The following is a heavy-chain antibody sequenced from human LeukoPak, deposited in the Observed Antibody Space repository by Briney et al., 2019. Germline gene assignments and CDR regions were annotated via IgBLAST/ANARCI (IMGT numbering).Heavy chain of an antibody. V-gene: IGHV3-53*01. CDR1: GVTFSDYY. Sequence: GGSLKLSCAASGVTFSDYYMSWIRQAPGMGLEWVSTIYSDGNTYYPDSVKGRFTISRDGSKNTLYLQLNSLRTEDTAIYYCVREREGSNSEHWGQGTLVTVSS. CDR2: IYSDGNT. CDR3: VREREGSNSEH. D-gene: IGHD1-26*01. J-gene: IGHJ1*01.